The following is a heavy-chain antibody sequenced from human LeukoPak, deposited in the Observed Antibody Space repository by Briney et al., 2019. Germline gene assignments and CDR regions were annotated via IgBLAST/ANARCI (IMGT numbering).Heavy chain of an antibody. D-gene: IGHD2-15*01. CDR1: GYTFTGYY. CDR3: ASGKYCSGGTCYPGSADY. CDR2: INPSSGGS. J-gene: IGHJ4*02. V-gene: IGHV1-2*02. Sequence: ASVKVSCKASGYTFTGYYMHWVRQAPGQGLEWMGWINPSSGGSNFARQFQGRVTMTTDTSISTAYMELSRLTSDDTAVYYCASGKYCSGGTCYPGSADYWGQGTLVTVSS.